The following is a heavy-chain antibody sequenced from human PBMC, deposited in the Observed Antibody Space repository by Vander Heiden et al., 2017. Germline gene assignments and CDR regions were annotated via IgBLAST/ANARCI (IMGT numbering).Heavy chain of an antibody. Sequence: EVQVLESGGGLVQPGGSLRLSCAGSGFTFYKYVMTWVRQAPGKGLEWVSSIVGTGTTTYYADSVKGRFPISRDNSKNTVYLQMNSLRVEDTAVYFCAKTKHSSGYPYFDYWGPGALVNVSS. V-gene: IGHV3-23*01. CDR1: GFTFYKYV. J-gene: IGHJ4*02. CDR2: IVGTGTTT. CDR3: AKTKHSSGYPYFDY. D-gene: IGHD3-22*01.